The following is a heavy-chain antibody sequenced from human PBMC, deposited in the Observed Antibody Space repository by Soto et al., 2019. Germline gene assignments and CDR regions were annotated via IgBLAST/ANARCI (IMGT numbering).Heavy chain of an antibody. Sequence: TSETLSLTCNVSGGSISSYYLSWFRQPPGKGLEWIGYFYDNGNTNYNPSLKSRVTISVDTSKNQFSLKLSSVTAADTAVYYCARNAEHSMYYFDSWGQGTLVTVSS. CDR1: GGSISSYY. D-gene: IGHD3-10*02. J-gene: IGHJ4*02. CDR2: FYDNGNT. CDR3: ARNAEHSMYYFDS. V-gene: IGHV4-59*01.